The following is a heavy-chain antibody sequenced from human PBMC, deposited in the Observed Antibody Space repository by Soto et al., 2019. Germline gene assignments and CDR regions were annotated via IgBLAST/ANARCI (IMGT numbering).Heavy chain of an antibody. V-gene: IGHV3-43D*03. Sequence: GGSLRLSCAASGFTFDDYAMHWVRQAPGKGLEWVSLISWDGGNTYYADSVKGRLTISRDNSKNSLYLQMNSLRAEDTALYYCAKVNDYYGSGSYFYYGMGVWGQGTTGNVYS. CDR2: ISWDGGNT. CDR3: AKVNDYYGSGSYFYYGMGV. J-gene: IGHJ6*02. CDR1: GFTFDDYA. D-gene: IGHD3-10*01.